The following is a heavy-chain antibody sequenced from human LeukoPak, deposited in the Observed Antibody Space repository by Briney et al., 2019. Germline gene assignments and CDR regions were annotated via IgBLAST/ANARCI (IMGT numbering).Heavy chain of an antibody. D-gene: IGHD4-17*01. Sequence: LSQTLSLTCAISGDSVSSNSAAWNWIRQSPSRGLEWLGRTYYRSNWFNDFALSVKSRITINPDTSKNQFSLQLNSVTPEDTAVYYCAKNYGDFNWFDPWGQGTLVTVSS. V-gene: IGHV6-1*01. CDR1: GDSVSSNSAA. J-gene: IGHJ5*02. CDR2: TYYRSNWFN. CDR3: AKNYGDFNWFDP.